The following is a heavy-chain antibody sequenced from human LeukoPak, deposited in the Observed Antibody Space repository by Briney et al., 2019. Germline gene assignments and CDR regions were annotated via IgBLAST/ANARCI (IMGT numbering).Heavy chain of an antibody. V-gene: IGHV4-39*01. J-gene: IGHJ3*02. CDR1: GGSISSMTYY. CDR2: VYHSGST. D-gene: IGHD2-21*01. CDR3: ARRGVGVIVSNDAFAI. Sequence: SETLSLTCTVSGGSISSMTYYWGWIRQPPGKGLEWIGNVYHSGSTYYNPSLESRVTISIDTSRNQFSLKLSSATAADTAVYYCARRGVGVIVSNDAFAIWGRGTMVTVSS.